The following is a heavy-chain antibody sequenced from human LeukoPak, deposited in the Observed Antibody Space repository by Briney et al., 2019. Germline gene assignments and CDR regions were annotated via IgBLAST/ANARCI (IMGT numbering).Heavy chain of an antibody. J-gene: IGHJ4*02. Sequence: ASVKVSCKAFGYTFTRYYMHWVRQAPGQGLEWMGWINPNSGGTNYAQKFQGRVTMTRDTSISTAYMELSRLRSDDTAVYYCARDRAAVEWSHSSSSPYFDYWGQRTLVTVSS. D-gene: IGHD6-6*01. CDR1: GYTFTRYY. CDR2: INPNSGGT. V-gene: IGHV1-2*02. CDR3: ARDRAAVEWSHSSSSPYFDY.